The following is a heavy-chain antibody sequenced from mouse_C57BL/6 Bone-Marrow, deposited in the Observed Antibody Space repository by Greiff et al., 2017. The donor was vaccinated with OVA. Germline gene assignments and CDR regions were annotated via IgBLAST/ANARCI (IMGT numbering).Heavy chain of an antibody. D-gene: IGHD2-5*01. Sequence: QVQLQQSGAELARPGASVKLSCKASGYTFTSYGISWVKQRTGQGLEWIGEIYPRSGNTYYNEKFKGKATLTADKSSSTAYMELRSLTSEDSAVYFCARSDYYSNYLYYFDYWGQGTTLTVSS. V-gene: IGHV1-81*01. CDR2: IYPRSGNT. CDR1: GYTFTSYG. J-gene: IGHJ2*01. CDR3: ARSDYYSNYLYYFDY.